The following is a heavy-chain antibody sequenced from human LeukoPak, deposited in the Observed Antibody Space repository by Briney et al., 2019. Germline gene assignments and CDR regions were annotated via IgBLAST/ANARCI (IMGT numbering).Heavy chain of an antibody. Sequence: PSETLSLTCTVSGGSISSYYRSWIRQPAGKGLEWIGRIYTSGSTNYNPPLKSRVTMSVDTSKNQFSLKLSSVTAADTAVYYCARGSSGWDNGGGYNWFDPWGQGTLVTVSS. CDR3: ARGSSGWDNGGGYNWFDP. V-gene: IGHV4-4*07. D-gene: IGHD6-19*01. CDR1: GGSISSYY. J-gene: IGHJ5*02. CDR2: IYTSGST.